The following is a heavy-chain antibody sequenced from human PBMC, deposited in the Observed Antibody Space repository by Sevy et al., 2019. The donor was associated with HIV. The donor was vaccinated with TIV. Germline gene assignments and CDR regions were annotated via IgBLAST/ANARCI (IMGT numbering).Heavy chain of an antibody. CDR2: IGSRSSPV. J-gene: IGHJ3*02. CDR3: ARGFDAPHGFDI. CDR1: GFTFNSYS. D-gene: IGHD2-2*01. Sequence: GGSLRLSCVASGFTFNSYSMNWVRQAPGKGLEWVSYIGSRSSPVYYADSVNGRFTISSDNAKTSVYLQMNSLRDEDTAVYYCARGFDAPHGFDIWGQGTMVTVSS. V-gene: IGHV3-48*02.